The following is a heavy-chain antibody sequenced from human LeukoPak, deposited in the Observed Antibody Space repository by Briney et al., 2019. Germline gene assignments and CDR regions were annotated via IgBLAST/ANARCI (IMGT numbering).Heavy chain of an antibody. D-gene: IGHD3-22*01. J-gene: IGHJ4*02. CDR3: ARGYYDSSGYIHY. Sequence: ASVKVSCKASGYTFTGYYMHWVRQAPGQGLEWMGWINPNSGGTNYAQKFQGRVTMTRDTSISTAYMELSRLRSDDTAVYYCARGYYDSSGYIHYWGQGNLVTVSS. CDR2: INPNSGGT. V-gene: IGHV1-2*02. CDR1: GYTFTGYY.